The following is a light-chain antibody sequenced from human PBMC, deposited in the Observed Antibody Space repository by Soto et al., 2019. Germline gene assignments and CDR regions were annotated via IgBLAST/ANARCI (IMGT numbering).Light chain of an antibody. CDR2: DAS. J-gene: IGKJ4*01. V-gene: IGKV1-13*02. Sequence: AIQLTQSPSSLSASVGDRVTITCRASQGISSALAWYQQKPGKAPKLLIYDASSLESGVQSRLSGSGAGSDFTLTISSLQPEDFATYYCQQFNSYPPTFGGGTKVEIK. CDR1: QGISSA. CDR3: QQFNSYPPT.